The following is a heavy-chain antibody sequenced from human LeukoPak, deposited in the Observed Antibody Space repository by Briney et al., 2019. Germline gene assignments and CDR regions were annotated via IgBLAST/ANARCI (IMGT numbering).Heavy chain of an antibody. CDR2: INHSGST. J-gene: IGHJ5*02. V-gene: IGHV4-34*01. D-gene: IGHD6-19*01. CDR3: ARGYSSGADWFDP. Sequence: SETLSLTCAVYRGSFSGNYWSWIRQPPGKGLEWIGEINHSGSTNYNPSLKSRVTISVDTYKNQFSLRLISMTAADTAVYYCARGYSSGADWFDPWGQGTLVTVPS. CDR1: RGSFSGNY.